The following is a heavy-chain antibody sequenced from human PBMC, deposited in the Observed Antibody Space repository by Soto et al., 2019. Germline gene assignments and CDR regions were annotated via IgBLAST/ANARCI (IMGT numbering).Heavy chain of an antibody. CDR1: GYTFTSYA. J-gene: IGHJ6*02. V-gene: IGHV1-3*01. D-gene: IGHD2-2*01. Sequence: QVPLVQSGAEVKKPGASVKVSCKASGYTFTSYAMHWVRQAPGQRLEWMGWINAGNGNTKYSQKFQGRVTITRDTSASTAYMELSSLRSEDTAVYYCARYCSSTSCYYFGMDVWGQGTTVTVSS. CDR2: INAGNGNT. CDR3: ARYCSSTSCYYFGMDV.